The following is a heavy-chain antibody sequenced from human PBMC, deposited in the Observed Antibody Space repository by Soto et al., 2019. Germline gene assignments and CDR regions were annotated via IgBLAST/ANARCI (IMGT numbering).Heavy chain of an antibody. Sequence: PSETLSLTCTVSGGSISSGDYYWSWIRQPPGKGLEWIGYIYYSGSTYYNPSLKSRVTISVDTSKNQFSLKLSSVTAADTAVYYCARDRRYSSSPSYYYYGMDVWGQGTTVTVSS. CDR2: IYYSGST. V-gene: IGHV4-30-4*01. CDR1: GGSISSGDYY. CDR3: ARDRRYSSSPSYYYYGMDV. D-gene: IGHD6-6*01. J-gene: IGHJ6*02.